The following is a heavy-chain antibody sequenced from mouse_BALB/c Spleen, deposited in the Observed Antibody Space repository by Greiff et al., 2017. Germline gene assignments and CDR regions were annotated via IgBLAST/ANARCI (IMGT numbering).Heavy chain of an antibody. CDR2: IYPGNSDT. CDR3: TRSIYYYGSSSHFDY. V-gene: IGHV1-5*01. Sequence: VQLKESGTVLARPGASVKMSCKASGYTFTSYWMHWVKQRPGQGLEWIGAIYPGNSDTSYNQKFKGKAKLTAVTSTSTAYMELSSLTNEDSAVYYCTRSIYYYGSSSHFDYWGQGTTLTVSS. J-gene: IGHJ2*01. CDR1: GYTFTSYW. D-gene: IGHD1-1*01.